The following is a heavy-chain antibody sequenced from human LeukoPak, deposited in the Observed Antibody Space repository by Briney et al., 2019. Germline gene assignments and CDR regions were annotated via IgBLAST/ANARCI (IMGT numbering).Heavy chain of an antibody. V-gene: IGHV5-51*01. CDR1: GYSFTSYW. CDR2: IYPGDSDT. CDR3: ARIHSSGYYYLDAFDI. D-gene: IGHD3-22*01. J-gene: IGHJ3*02. Sequence: GESLKISCQGSGYSFTSYWIGWVRQMPGKGLEWMGIIYPGDSDTRYSPSFQGQVTISADKSISTAYLQWSSLKASDTAMYYCARIHSSGYYYLDAFDIWGQGTMVTVSS.